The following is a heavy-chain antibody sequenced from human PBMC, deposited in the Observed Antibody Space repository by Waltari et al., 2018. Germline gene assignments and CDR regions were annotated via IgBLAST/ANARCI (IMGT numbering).Heavy chain of an antibody. J-gene: IGHJ4*02. V-gene: IGHV4-34*01. CDR3: ARGKLRLSVYAAAPAPSY. Sequence: QVQLQQWGAGLLKPSETLSLTCAVYGGSFSGYYWSWIRQPQGKGLEWIGEINHSGSTNYNPSLKSRVTISVDTSKNQFSLKLSSVTAADTAVYYCARGKLRLSVYAAAPAPSYWGQGTLVTVSS. CDR2: INHSGST. D-gene: IGHD6-13*01. CDR1: GGSFSGYY.